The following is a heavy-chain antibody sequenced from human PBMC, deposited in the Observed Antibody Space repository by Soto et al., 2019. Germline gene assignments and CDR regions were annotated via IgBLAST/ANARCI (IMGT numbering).Heavy chain of an antibody. J-gene: IGHJ4*02. CDR2: ISWDDDK. D-gene: IGHD5-12*01. V-gene: IGHV2-5*02. CDR3: ARSGFSGYTRWGFDF. Sequence: QITLKESGPTLVKPTQTLTLTCTFSGFSLSTSGVDVGWIRQPPGKALEWLALISWDDDKRYSPSLKSRLTITKDTSKIQVVLRMTNMDPVDTATYYCARSGFSGYTRWGFDFWGQGTLVTVSS. CDR1: GFSLSTSGVD.